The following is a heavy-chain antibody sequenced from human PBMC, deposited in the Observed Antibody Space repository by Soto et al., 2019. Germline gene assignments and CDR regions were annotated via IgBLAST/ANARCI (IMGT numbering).Heavy chain of an antibody. CDR1: GYTFSSYG. CDR3: AKGHVDTAP. J-gene: IGHJ4*02. D-gene: IGHD5-18*01. V-gene: IGHV3-30*18. CDR2: ISYDGSNK. Sequence: QVQLVESGGGVVQPGRSLRLSCAASGYTFSSYGMRWVRQAPGKGLEWVAVISYDGSNKYYADSVKGRFTISRDNSKNTLYLQMNSLRAEDTAVYYCAKGHVDTAPWGQGTLVTVSS.